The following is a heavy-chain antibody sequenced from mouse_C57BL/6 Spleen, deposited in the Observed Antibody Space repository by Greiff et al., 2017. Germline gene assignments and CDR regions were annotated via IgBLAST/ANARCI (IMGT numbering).Heavy chain of an antibody. V-gene: IGHV14-4*01. CDR1: GYNITGDY. CDR3: TTLQGRGWVGY. D-gene: IGHD3-3*01. CDR2: IYPENGDT. J-gene: IGHJ3*01. Sequence: EVQLQESGAELVRPGASVKLSCTASGYNITGDYMHWVKQRPGQGLEWIGWIYPENGDTEYDSKFQGKATITADTSSNTAYLQLSSLTSEDTAVYYCTTLQGRGWVGYGGQGTMVTVSA.